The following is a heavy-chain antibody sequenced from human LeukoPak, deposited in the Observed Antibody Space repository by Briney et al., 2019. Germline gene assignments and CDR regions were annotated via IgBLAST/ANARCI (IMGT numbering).Heavy chain of an antibody. CDR3: ARRRAAAGPFDY. D-gene: IGHD6-13*01. J-gene: IGHJ4*02. V-gene: IGHV4-39*01. Sequence: SETLSLTCSVSGGSFSGGIYYWGWIRQPPGKGLEWIGNINYRGNTVYNPSLESRVSMSVDTSRSQFSLRLRPVTAADTSVYYCARRRAAAGPFDYWGQGTRVTVSS. CDR1: GGSFSGGIYY. CDR2: INYRGNT.